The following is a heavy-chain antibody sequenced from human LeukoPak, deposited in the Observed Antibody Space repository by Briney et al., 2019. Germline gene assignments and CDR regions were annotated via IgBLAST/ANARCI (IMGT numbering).Heavy chain of an antibody. CDR1: EATFTRHY. CDR2: INPHDNSI. J-gene: IGHJ4*02. Sequence: GASVKLSCKASEATFTRHYIHWVRQAPGQGLEWIGLINPHDNSIDYTQKLRGRVTVTRDRSTSTVYMDLNSLRSDDTAVYYCARDANRYCSSTSCYNKGLFDYWGQGTLVTVSS. V-gene: IGHV1-46*04. CDR3: ARDANRYCSSTSCYNKGLFDY. D-gene: IGHD2-2*02.